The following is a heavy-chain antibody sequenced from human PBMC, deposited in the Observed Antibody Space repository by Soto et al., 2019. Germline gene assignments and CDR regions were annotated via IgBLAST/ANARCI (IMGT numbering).Heavy chain of an antibody. CDR3: AKVARAGYCSGGSCYPIDY. J-gene: IGHJ4*02. CDR1: GFTFSSYA. Sequence: EVQLLESGGGLVQPGGSLRLSCAASGFTFSSYAMSWVRQAPGKGLEWVSAISGSGGSTYYADSVKGRFTISRDNSKNPLYLQMNSLRAEDTAVYYCAKVARAGYCSGGSCYPIDYWGQGTLVTVSS. V-gene: IGHV3-23*01. CDR2: ISGSGGST. D-gene: IGHD2-15*01.